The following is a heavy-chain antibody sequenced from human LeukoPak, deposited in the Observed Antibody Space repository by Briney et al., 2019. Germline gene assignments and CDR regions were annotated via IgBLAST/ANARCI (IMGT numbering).Heavy chain of an antibody. CDR2: IKQDGSER. D-gene: IGHD6-13*01. CDR1: GFTFSTYW. V-gene: IGHV3-7*01. CDR3: ARERSSWYAFDM. J-gene: IGHJ3*02. Sequence: GGSPRLSCAASGFTFSTYWMTWVRQAPGKGLEWVANIKQDGSERYYVDSVKGRFTISRDNAKNSLHLQMNSLRVEDTAVYYCARERSSWYAFDMWGQGTMVTVSS.